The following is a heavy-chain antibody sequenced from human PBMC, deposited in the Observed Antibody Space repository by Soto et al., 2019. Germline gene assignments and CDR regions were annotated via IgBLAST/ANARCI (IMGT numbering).Heavy chain of an antibody. Sequence: SQTLSLTFAVSGYSVSRNSAALNWISQSPSRGLECLVRAYYRSNLYNDYAVYVKIRISINTDTSKNQFSLQLNSVTTEDTAVYYCAREVPYYDRSGYSSHFYGMDVWGQGTTVTVSS. V-gene: IGHV6-1*01. CDR1: GYSVSRNSAA. CDR2: AYYRSNLYN. CDR3: AREVPYYDRSGYSSHFYGMDV. J-gene: IGHJ6*02. D-gene: IGHD3-22*01.